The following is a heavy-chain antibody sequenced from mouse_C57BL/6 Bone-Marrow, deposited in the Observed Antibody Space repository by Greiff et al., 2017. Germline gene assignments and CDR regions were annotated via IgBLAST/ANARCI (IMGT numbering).Heavy chain of an antibody. V-gene: IGHV5-15*01. CDR1: GFTFSDYG. Sequence: EVQLVESGGGLVQPGGSLKLSCAASGFTFSDYGMAWVRQAPRTGPEWVAFISNLAYSIYYADTVTGRFPISRENAKNTLYLEMISLRSEDTAMYYCARHGHWYFDVWGTRTTVTVSS. J-gene: IGHJ1*03. CDR2: ISNLAYSI. CDR3: ARHGHWYFDV.